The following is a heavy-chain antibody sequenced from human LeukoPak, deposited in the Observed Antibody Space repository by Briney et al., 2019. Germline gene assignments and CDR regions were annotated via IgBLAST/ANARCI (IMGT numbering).Heavy chain of an antibody. D-gene: IGHD2-15*01. CDR1: GFTFSRYW. V-gene: IGHV3-7*01. CDR3: ARDKVVGATYFDY. CDR2: IKQDGSEK. Sequence: GGSLRLSCAASGFTFSRYWMSWVRQAPGKGLEWVANIKQDGSEKDYVDSVKGRFTISRDNAKNSLYLQMNSLRAEDTAVYYCARDKVVGATYFDYWGQGTLVTVSS. J-gene: IGHJ4*02.